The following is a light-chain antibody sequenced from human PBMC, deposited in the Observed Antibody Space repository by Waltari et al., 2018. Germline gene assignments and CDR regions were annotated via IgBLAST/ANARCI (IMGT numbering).Light chain of an antibody. V-gene: IGKV3-20*01. Sequence: AGQRLTKKFLALYQQNPGQAPRLLIYVAYSRAAGIPDRFSGSGSGTDFTLTISRLDLEDSAVYYCQQYGSSIMYTFGQGTKLEIK. J-gene: IGKJ2*01. CDR3: QQYGSSIMYT. CDR1: QRLTKKF. CDR2: VAY.